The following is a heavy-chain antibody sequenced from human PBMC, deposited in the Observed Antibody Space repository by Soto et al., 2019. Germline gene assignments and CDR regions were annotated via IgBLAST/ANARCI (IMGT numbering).Heavy chain of an antibody. V-gene: IGHV1-46*01. Sequence: ASVKVSCKASGYTFTSYYMHWVRQAPGQGPEWMGIINPSGGSTSYAQKFQGRVTMTRDTSTSTVYMKLTSLRSEDTAVYYCARMSTWSRRFDYWGQGTLVTVSS. CDR2: INPSGGST. D-gene: IGHD3-16*01. J-gene: IGHJ4*02. CDR3: ARMSTWSRRFDY. CDR1: GYTFTSYY.